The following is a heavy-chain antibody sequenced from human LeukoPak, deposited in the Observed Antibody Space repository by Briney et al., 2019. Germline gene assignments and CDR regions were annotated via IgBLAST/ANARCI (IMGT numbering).Heavy chain of an antibody. D-gene: IGHD2-21*02. CDR1: SGSISSFY. J-gene: IGHJ4*02. CDR3: ASGIPATAICLNY. CDR2: IYYSGST. V-gene: IGHV4-59*01. Sequence: KTSETLSLTCTVSSGSISSFYWSWNRQPQGQGLEWFGYIYYSGSTNYNPSLKSRVTISVDTSKNQFSLKLSSVTAADTAVYYCASGIPATAICLNYWGQGTLVTVSS.